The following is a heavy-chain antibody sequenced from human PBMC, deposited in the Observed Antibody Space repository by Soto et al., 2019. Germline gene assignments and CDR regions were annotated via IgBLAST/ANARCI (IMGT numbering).Heavy chain of an antibody. CDR1: GFSFSSYA. J-gene: IGHJ4*02. D-gene: IGHD6-19*01. CDR2: ISGGGGST. CDR3: AKARRSSGWPVHDF. Sequence: EVQLFESGGGLVQPGGSLRLSCAASGFSFSSYAMSWVRQAPGKGLEWVSAISGGGGSTYYADSVKGRFTISRDDSKNTLYLQLNSLGAEDTAVYYCAKARRSSGWPVHDFWGQGTLVTVSS. V-gene: IGHV3-23*01.